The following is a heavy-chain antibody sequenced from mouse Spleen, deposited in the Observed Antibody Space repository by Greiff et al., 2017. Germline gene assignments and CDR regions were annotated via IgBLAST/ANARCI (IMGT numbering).Heavy chain of an antibody. CDR1: GYAFSSYW. CDR2: LYPGDGDT. V-gene: IGHV1-80*01. J-gene: IGHJ1*03. D-gene: IGHD1-1*01. CDR3: ARWGTTVVARSYWYFDV. Sequence: QVHVKQSGAELVKPGASVKISCKASGYAFSSYWMNWVKQRPGKGLEWIGQLYPGDGDTNYNGKFKGKATLTADKSSSTAYMQLSSLTSEDSAVYCCARWGTTVVARSYWYFDVWGTGTTVTVSS.